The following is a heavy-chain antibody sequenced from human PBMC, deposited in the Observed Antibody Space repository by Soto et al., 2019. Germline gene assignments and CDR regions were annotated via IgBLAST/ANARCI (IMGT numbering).Heavy chain of an antibody. CDR2: IHHSGST. D-gene: IGHD3-10*01. CDR1: GGSITSQY. J-gene: IGHJ6*02. V-gene: IGHV4-59*08. Sequence: QVQLQESGPGLVKPSETLSLTCSVSGGSITSQYCSWFRQPPGKGLEWIGYIHHSGSTSYNPSLKSRVTMSVDTSKNQFSLKVSSVTAADTALYYCARQGFGQLHGLVDVWGPGTTVTVSS. CDR3: ARQGFGQLHGLVDV.